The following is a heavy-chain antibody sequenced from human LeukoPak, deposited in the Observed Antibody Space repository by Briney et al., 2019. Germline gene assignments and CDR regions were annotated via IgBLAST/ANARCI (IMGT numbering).Heavy chain of an antibody. V-gene: IGHV3-48*03. CDR1: GFTFSNYE. CDR3: ARGGTPNWFDP. CDR2: ISRSGSTI. D-gene: IGHD1-26*01. J-gene: IGHJ5*02. Sequence: GGPLRLSCAASGFTFSNYELNWVRQAPGKGLEWVSYISRSGSTIYYADSVKGRFTISRDNAKSSLYLQMNSLRAEDTAVYYCARGGTPNWFDPWGQGTLVTVSS.